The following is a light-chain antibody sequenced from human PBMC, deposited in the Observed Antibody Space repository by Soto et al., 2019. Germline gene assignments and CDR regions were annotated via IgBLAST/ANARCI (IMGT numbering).Light chain of an antibody. CDR2: GTS. CDR1: QSVSSSD. V-gene: IGKV3-20*01. J-gene: IGKJ1*01. Sequence: EIVLTQSPGTLSLSPGERATLSCRASQSVSSSDLGWYQQKPGQAPRLLIWGTSNRAGGIPDRFSGRGAGTEFTLTISRRAPEDFAVYYCQHYGSSRTFGQGTKVEIK. CDR3: QHYGSSRT.